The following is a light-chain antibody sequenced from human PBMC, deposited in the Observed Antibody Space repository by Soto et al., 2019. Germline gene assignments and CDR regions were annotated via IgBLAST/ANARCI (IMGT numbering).Light chain of an antibody. CDR2: DVS. CDR3: SSYTSSSTLPI. CDR1: SSDVGGYNY. V-gene: IGLV2-14*01. Sequence: QPVLTQPASVSGSPGQSITISCTGTSSDVGGYNYVSWYQQHPGKAPKLMIYDVSNRPSGVSNRFSGSKSGNTASLTISGLQAEDEADYYCSSYTSSSTLPIFGGGTKLTVL. J-gene: IGLJ2*01.